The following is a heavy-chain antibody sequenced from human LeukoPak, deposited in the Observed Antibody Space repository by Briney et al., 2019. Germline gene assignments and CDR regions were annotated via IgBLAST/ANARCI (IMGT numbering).Heavy chain of an antibody. J-gene: IGHJ4*02. D-gene: IGHD1-1*01. Sequence: SETLSLTCTVSGGSISSYYWSWIRQPPGKGLEWIGYIYYSGSTNYNPSLKSRVIISVDTSKNQFSLKLSSVTAADTAVYYCARDGTEDGIDYWGQGTLVTVSS. CDR2: IYYSGST. CDR1: GGSISSYY. CDR3: ARDGTEDGIDY. V-gene: IGHV4-59*01.